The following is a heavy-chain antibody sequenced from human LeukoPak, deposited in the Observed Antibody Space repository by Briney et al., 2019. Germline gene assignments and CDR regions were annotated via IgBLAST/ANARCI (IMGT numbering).Heavy chain of an antibody. Sequence: ASVKVSCKASGYTFTGYYMHWVRQAPGQGLEWMGWINPNSGGTNYAQKFQGRVTMTRDTSISTAYMELSRLRSEDTAVYYCARDKVRGSWFDPWGQGTLVTVSS. CDR1: GYTFTGYY. CDR2: INPNSGGT. CDR3: ARDKVRGSWFDP. D-gene: IGHD3-10*01. J-gene: IGHJ5*02. V-gene: IGHV1-2*02.